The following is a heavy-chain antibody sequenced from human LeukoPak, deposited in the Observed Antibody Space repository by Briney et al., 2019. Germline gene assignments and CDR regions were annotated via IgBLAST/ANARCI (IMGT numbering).Heavy chain of an antibody. CDR1: GFTFDDYA. D-gene: IGHD3-10*01. J-gene: IGHJ4*02. Sequence: GGSLRLSCAASGFTFDDYAMHWVRQAPGKGLEWVAGISWNSGSIGYADSVKGRFTISRDNAKNSLYLQMNSLRAEDTAVYYCASSTLFYWGQGTLVTVSS. CDR2: ISWNSGSI. V-gene: IGHV3-9*01. CDR3: ASSTLFY.